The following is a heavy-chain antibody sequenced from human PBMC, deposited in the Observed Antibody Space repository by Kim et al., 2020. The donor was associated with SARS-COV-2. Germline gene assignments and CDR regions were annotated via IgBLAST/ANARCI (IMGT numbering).Heavy chain of an antibody. D-gene: IGHD6-19*01. Sequence: GGSLRLSCVASGFDFSSFSMNWVRQAPGKGLEWISYISASPSLTFYADSVQGRFTISRDDAANSLHLQMNSLRDDDTAIYYCARDSSGWYVAGLDSWGPGTLVTVSS. CDR2: ISASPSLT. J-gene: IGHJ4*02. CDR3: ARDSSGWYVAGLDS. CDR1: GFDFSSFS. V-gene: IGHV3-48*02.